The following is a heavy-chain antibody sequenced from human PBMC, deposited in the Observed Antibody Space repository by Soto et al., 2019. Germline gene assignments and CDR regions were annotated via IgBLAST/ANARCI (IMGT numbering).Heavy chain of an antibody. CDR3: STMAVTPPPP. CDR1: GFTFSSYS. Sequence: GGSLRLSCAASGFTFSSYSMNWVRQAPGEGLEWVGRIKDTPDGGSNDYAAPVKGRFTISRDDSKKMLYLQMDNLKIEDTAVYYCSTMAVTPPPPWGQGTLVTVSS. D-gene: IGHD6-19*01. V-gene: IGHV3-15*07. CDR2: IKDTPDGGSN. J-gene: IGHJ5*02.